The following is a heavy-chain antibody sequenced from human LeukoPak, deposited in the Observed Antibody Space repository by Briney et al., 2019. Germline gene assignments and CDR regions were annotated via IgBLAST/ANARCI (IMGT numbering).Heavy chain of an antibody. CDR3: ARPRSRGPHESAFDI. J-gene: IGHJ3*02. Sequence: SETLSLTCTVSGGSISSYYRSWIRQPPGKGLEWIGYIYTSGSTNYNPSLKSRVTISVDTSRNQFSLKLSSVTAADTAVYYCARPRSRGPHESAFDIWGQGTMVTVSS. V-gene: IGHV4-4*09. CDR1: GGSISSYY. CDR2: IYTSGST.